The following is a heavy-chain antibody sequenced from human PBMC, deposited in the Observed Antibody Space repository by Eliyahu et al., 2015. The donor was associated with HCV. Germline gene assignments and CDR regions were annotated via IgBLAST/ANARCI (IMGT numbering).Heavy chain of an antibody. CDR1: GGSFWVYS. CDR2: INHSGST. CDR3: ARARRNRNWFDP. V-gene: IGHV4-34*01. D-gene: IGHD1-14*01. J-gene: IGHJ5*02. Sequence: QVQLQQWGAGLLKPSETLSLTCAVYGGSFWVYSWNWIRQPPGKGLEWIGDINHSGSTNYNPSLKSRVTISVDTSKNQFSLKLSSVTAADTAVYYCARARRNRNWFDPWGQGTLVIVSS.